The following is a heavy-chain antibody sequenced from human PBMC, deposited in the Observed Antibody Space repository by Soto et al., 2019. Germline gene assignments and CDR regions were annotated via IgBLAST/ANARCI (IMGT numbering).Heavy chain of an antibody. Sequence: QVQLVQSGAEVKKPGSSVKVSCKASGGTFSSYAISWVRQAPGQGLEWMGGIIPIFGSANYAQKFQGRVTLTADESTSTVYMEVSILRSEDTAVYYCVRDEYDDLPGYWALRYYFDYWGQGTLVTVSS. CDR3: VRDEYDDLPGYWALRYYFDY. V-gene: IGHV1-69*19. D-gene: IGHD3-9*01. J-gene: IGHJ4*02. CDR2: IIPIFGSA. CDR1: GGTFSSYA.